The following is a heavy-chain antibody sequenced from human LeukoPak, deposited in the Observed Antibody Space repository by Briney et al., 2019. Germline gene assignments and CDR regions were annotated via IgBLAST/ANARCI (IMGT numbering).Heavy chain of an antibody. CDR2: ISSSGTTI. J-gene: IGHJ4*02. D-gene: IGHD1-26*01. Sequence: PGGSLRLSCAASGFIFSTYSMNWVRQAPGKGLEWVSYISSSGTTIYYPDSVTGRFTISRDNAKYSLYLQMNSLRVEDTAVYYCARGGLGSWTFDSWGQGTLVTVSS. CDR1: GFIFSTYS. CDR3: ARGGLGSWTFDS. V-gene: IGHV3-48*04.